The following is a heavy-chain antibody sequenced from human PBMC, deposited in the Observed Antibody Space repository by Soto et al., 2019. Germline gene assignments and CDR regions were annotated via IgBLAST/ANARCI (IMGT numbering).Heavy chain of an antibody. CDR2: VRGDGRDE. CDR1: GFPFSNYW. D-gene: IGHD6-6*01. CDR3: ASLDSMAAARGY. J-gene: IGHJ4*02. V-gene: IGHV3-7*03. Sequence: VGSLRLSGAXSGFPFSNYWISWVRQAPGKGLEWVANVRGDGRDEYYGDSVRGRFTISRDNAKNSLYLQTNSLRADDTAIYYCASLDSMAAARGYWGQGTQVTVSS.